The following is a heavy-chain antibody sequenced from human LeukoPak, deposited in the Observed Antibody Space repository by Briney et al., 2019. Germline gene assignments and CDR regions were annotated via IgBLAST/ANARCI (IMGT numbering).Heavy chain of an antibody. V-gene: IGHV4-39*01. J-gene: IGHJ3*01. Sequence: NPSETLSLACTVSGGSINRSSYFWAWIRQPPGKGMEWIGSMHPSESTYYNPSLRSRVTISVDTSKNQFSLSLTSVTAADRAVYYCASHPPHSSTFDVWGQGTMVSVSS. CDR2: MHPSEST. CDR3: ASHPPHSSTFDV. CDR1: GGSINRSSYF.